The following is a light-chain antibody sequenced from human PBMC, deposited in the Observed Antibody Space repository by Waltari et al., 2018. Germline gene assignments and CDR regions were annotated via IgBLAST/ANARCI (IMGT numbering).Light chain of an antibody. Sequence: IQLTHSPSSLSASVGDRVTITCRASQGISSYLAWYQQKPGTAPKLLIYAASTLQSGVPSRFSGSGSGTDFTLTISSLQPEDFATYYCQQLNSYPLTFGGGTKVEI. CDR2: AAS. J-gene: IGKJ4*01. V-gene: IGKV1-9*01. CDR3: QQLNSYPLT. CDR1: QGISSY.